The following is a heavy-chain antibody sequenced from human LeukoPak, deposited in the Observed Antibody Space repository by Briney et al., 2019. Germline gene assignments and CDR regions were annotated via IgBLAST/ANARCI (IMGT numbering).Heavy chain of an antibody. V-gene: IGHV3-30*02. Sequence: GGSLRLSCAASGFIFPTYGMHWVRQAPGKGLEGVACIYPDGNNKDYADSVKGRFIISRDNSKNILFLQMNSLRPEDTAVYYCAKDWSGDYNWSDPWGQGTLVTVSS. J-gene: IGHJ5*02. D-gene: IGHD3-3*01. CDR3: AKDWSGDYNWSDP. CDR1: GFIFPTYG. CDR2: IYPDGNNK.